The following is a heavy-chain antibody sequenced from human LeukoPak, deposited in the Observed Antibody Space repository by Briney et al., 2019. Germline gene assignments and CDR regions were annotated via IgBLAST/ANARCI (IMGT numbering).Heavy chain of an antibody. D-gene: IGHD3-22*01. CDR3: ARGRYYYDSSGDAFDI. V-gene: IGHV1-46*01. Sequence: ASVKVSCKAFGYTFTSNYMHWVRQVPGQGPEWMGVISPSGGSTTYAQKFQGRVTMTRDTSTSTVYMDLSSLRSEDTAVYYCARGRYYYDSSGDAFDIWGQGTMVTVSS. J-gene: IGHJ3*02. CDR1: GYTFTSNY. CDR2: ISPSGGST.